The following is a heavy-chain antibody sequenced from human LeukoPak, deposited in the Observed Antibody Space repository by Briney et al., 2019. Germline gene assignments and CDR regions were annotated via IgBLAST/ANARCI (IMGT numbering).Heavy chain of an antibody. Sequence: EESLKISCKGSGYSFTSYWIGWVRQMPGKGLEWMGIIYPGDSDTRYSPSFQGQVTISADKSISTAYLQWSSLKASDTAMYYCARRGFEVVVTPGSFDYWGQGTLVTVSS. CDR1: GYSFTSYW. CDR2: IYPGDSDT. V-gene: IGHV5-51*01. J-gene: IGHJ4*02. D-gene: IGHD3-22*01. CDR3: ARRGFEVVVTPGSFDY.